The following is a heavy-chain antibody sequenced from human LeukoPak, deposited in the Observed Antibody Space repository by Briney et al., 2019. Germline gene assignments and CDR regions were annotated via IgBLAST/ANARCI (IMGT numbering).Heavy chain of an antibody. D-gene: IGHD6-6*01. Sequence: ASETLSLTCTVSGGSISSSSYYWGWIRQPPGKGLEWIGSIYYSGSTYYNPSLKSRVTISVDTSKNQFSLKLRSLTAADTAVYYCARLSVYSSSWVDYWGQGTLVTVSS. CDR3: ARLSVYSSSWVDY. J-gene: IGHJ4*02. CDR1: GGSISSSSYY. V-gene: IGHV4-39*07. CDR2: IYYSGST.